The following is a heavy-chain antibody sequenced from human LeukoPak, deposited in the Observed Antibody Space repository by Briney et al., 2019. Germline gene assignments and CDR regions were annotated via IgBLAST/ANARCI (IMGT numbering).Heavy chain of an antibody. J-gene: IGHJ4*02. CDR3: AREGSSGYYSDY. V-gene: IGHV4-39*07. CDR2: IYYSGST. D-gene: IGHD3-22*01. Sequence: PSETLSLTCTVSGGSISSSSYYWGWIRQPPGKGLEWIGSIYYSGSTNYNPSLKSRVTISVDTSKNQFSLKLSSVTAADTAVYYCAREGSSGYYSDYWGQGTLVTVSS. CDR1: GGSISSSSYY.